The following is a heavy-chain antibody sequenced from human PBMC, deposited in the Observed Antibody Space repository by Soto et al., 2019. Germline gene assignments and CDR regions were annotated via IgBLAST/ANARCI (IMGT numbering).Heavy chain of an antibody. V-gene: IGHV3-30-3*01. D-gene: IGHD6-19*01. CDR1: GFTFSSYA. Sequence: QVQLVESGGGVVQPGRSLRLSCAASGFTFSSYAMHWDRQAPGKGLEWVAVISYDGSNKYYADSVKGRFTISRDNSKNTLYLQMNSLRAEDTAVYYCARATSGWYKDAFDIWGQGTMVTVSS. CDR3: ARATSGWYKDAFDI. CDR2: ISYDGSNK. J-gene: IGHJ3*02.